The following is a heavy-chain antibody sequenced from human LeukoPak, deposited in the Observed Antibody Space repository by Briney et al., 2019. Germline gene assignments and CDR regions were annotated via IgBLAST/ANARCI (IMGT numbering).Heavy chain of an antibody. Sequence: GGSLRLSCTASEFSFSGHWMHWARQLPGKGLVWVSRISPTGSTTSYADSVKGRFTVFRDNAKNTLYLQVNNLRAEDTAVYYCARGPNSNWSGLDFWGQGTLLTVSS. CDR1: EFSFSGHW. CDR2: ISPTGSTT. V-gene: IGHV3-74*01. D-gene: IGHD6-6*01. J-gene: IGHJ4*02. CDR3: ARGPNSNWSGLDF.